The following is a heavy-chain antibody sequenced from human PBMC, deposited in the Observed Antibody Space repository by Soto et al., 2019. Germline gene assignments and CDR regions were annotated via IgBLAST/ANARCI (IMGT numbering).Heavy chain of an antibody. D-gene: IGHD2-8*02. CDR1: GFIFSDYE. V-gene: IGHV3-48*03. Sequence: VQLLESGGGLVQPGGSLRLSCAASGFIFSDYEVDWVRQAPGRGPEWISYISDGGTTIYYAASVKGRFTISRDDAKKSLYLHMNNLRVDDTAIYFCVKEYCTGGTCFDAFDLWGQGTVVTVSS. CDR3: VKEYCTGGTCFDAFDL. J-gene: IGHJ3*01. CDR2: ISDGGTTI.